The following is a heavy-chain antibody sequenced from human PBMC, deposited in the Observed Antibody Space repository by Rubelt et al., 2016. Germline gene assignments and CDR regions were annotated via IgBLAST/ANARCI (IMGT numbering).Heavy chain of an antibody. CDR1: GFTYNNYA. J-gene: IGHJ4*02. CDR3: AKDLRWGFDY. V-gene: IGHV3-23*01. CDR2: ISRSGGST. Sequence: GGSLRLSCAASGFTYNNYAMSWVRQAPGKGLEWLSAISRSGGSTYYADSVKVRFTISRDNSKNTLNLQMNSLRAEDTAIYYCAKDLRWGFDYWGQGTLVTVSS. D-gene: IGHD4-23*01.